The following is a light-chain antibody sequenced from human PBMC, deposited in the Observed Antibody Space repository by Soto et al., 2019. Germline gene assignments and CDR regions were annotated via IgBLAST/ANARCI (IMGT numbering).Light chain of an antibody. CDR3: NQYDSRT. V-gene: IGKV3-20*01. CDR1: QSFNSIY. Sequence: EIVLTQSPGTLSLSPGERATLSCRASQSFNSIYLAWYQQKPGQAPRLLIYGASSRATGIPARFSGSGSGTDFTLTIRRLDTEDFAVYYSNQYDSRTFGEATKVEIK. CDR2: GAS. J-gene: IGKJ4*02.